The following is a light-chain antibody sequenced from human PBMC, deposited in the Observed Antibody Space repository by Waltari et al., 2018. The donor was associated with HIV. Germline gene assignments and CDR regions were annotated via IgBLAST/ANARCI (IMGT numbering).Light chain of an antibody. CDR3: AAWDNSLSAPV. Sequence: QSVLTQPPSASGTPGQRVTISCSGSSSNIGSNYVYWYQQLPGTAPKLLIYRNKPRPSGVPDRFSGSKSGTSASLAISGLRSEDEADYYCAAWDNSLSAPVFGGGTKLTVL. J-gene: IGLJ3*02. V-gene: IGLV1-47*01. CDR1: SSNIGSNY. CDR2: RNK.